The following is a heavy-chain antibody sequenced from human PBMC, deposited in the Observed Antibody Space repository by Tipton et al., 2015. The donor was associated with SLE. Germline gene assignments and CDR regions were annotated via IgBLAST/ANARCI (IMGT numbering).Heavy chain of an antibody. CDR3: ARVGYSYAFDI. V-gene: IGHV3-7*01. CDR2: IKQDGSEK. D-gene: IGHD5-18*01. CDR1: GFTFSSYW. Sequence: SLRLSCAASGFTFSSYWMSWVRQAPGKGLEWVANIKQDGSEKYYVDPVKGRFTISRDNAKNSLYLQMNSLRAEDTAVYYCARVGYSYAFDIWGQGTMVTVSS. J-gene: IGHJ3*02.